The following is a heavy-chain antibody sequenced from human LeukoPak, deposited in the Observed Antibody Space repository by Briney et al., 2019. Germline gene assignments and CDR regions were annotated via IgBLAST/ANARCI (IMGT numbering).Heavy chain of an antibody. CDR2: IYYSGST. Sequence: PSETLSLTCTVSGGSISSYFWSWIRQPPGKGLEWIGYIYYSGSTNYNPSLKSRVTISVDTPKNHFSLKLTSVTAADTAVYYCARHYYGSGSFENWGQGTLVTVSS. CDR3: ARHYYGSGSFEN. J-gene: IGHJ4*02. D-gene: IGHD3-10*01. V-gene: IGHV4-59*01. CDR1: GGSISSYF.